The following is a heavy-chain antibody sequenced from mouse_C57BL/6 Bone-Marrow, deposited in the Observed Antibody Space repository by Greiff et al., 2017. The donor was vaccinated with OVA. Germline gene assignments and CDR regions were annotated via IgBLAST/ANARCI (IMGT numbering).Heavy chain of an antibody. D-gene: IGHD1-1*01. CDR3: TPGSTWFAY. CDR2: IDPENGDT. Sequence: EVKLQQSGAELVRPGASVKLSCTASGFNIKDDYMHWVKQRPEQGLEWIGWIDPENGDTEYASKFQGKATITADTSSNTAYLQISSLTSEDTAVYYCTPGSTWFAYWGQGTLVTVSA. V-gene: IGHV14-4*01. J-gene: IGHJ3*01. CDR1: GFNIKDDY.